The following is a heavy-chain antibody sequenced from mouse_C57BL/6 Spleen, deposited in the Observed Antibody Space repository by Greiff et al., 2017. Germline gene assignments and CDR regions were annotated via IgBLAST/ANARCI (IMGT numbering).Heavy chain of an antibody. CDR3: VRHDGYYLDY. J-gene: IGHJ2*01. CDR1: GFSFNTYA. Sequence: EVKLVESGGGLVQPKGSLKLSCAASGFSFNTYAMNWVRQAPGKGLEWVARIRSKSNNYATYYADSVKDRFTISRDDSESMLYLQMNNLKTEDTAMYYCVRHDGYYLDYGGQGTTLTVSS. V-gene: IGHV10-1*01. D-gene: IGHD2-3*01. CDR2: IRSKSNNYAT.